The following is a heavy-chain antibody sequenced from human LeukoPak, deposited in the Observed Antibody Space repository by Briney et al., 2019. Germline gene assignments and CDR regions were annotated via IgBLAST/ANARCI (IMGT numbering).Heavy chain of an antibody. CDR3: ARGARIAVAVCSDY. V-gene: IGHV3-21*01. CDR2: ISSSSSYI. CDR1: GFTFSSYS. D-gene: IGHD6-19*01. J-gene: IGHJ4*02. Sequence: GSLRLSCAASGFTFSSYSMNWVRQAPGKGLEWVSSISSSSSYIYYADSVKGRFTISRDNAKNSLYLQMNSLRAEDTAVYYCARGARIAVAVCSDYWGQGPLVTVPS.